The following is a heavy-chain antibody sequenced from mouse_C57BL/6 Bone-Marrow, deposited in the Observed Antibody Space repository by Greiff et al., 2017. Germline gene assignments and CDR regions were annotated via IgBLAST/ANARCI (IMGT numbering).Heavy chain of an antibody. D-gene: IGHD2-3*01. CDR3: ARNFDDEAWFAY. J-gene: IGHJ3*01. V-gene: IGHV2-2*01. CDR1: GFSLTSYG. Sequence: VKLMESGPGLVQPSQSLSITCTVSGFSLTSYGVHWVRQSPGKGLEWLGVIWSGGSTDYNAAFISRLSISKDNSKSQVFFKMNRLQAEDTAIDYCARNFDDEAWFAYWGQGTLVTVSA. CDR2: IWSGGST.